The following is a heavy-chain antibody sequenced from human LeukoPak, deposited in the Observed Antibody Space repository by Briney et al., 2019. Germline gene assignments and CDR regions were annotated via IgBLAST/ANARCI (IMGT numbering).Heavy chain of an antibody. CDR3: SREFPFCGADCFSGVFDI. V-gene: IGHV1-18*01. CDR1: GYTFSSYG. J-gene: IGHJ3*02. Sequence: GASVKVSCKASGYTFSSYGINWVRQAPGQGLEWMGWISVINNGNARYAQKFQGRLTMTTDTSTTTAYMELRSLRSDDTAVYYCSREFPFCGADCFSGVFDIWGQGATVTVSS. D-gene: IGHD2-21*02. CDR2: ISVINNGNA.